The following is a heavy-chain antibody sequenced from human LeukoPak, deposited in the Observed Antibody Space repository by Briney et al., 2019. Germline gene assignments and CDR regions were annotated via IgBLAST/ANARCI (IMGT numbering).Heavy chain of an antibody. D-gene: IGHD6-13*01. V-gene: IGHV3-30*02. CDR2: IRYDGSNK. CDR3: AKTRYSSSWAAEYFQH. CDR1: GFTFSSYG. J-gene: IGHJ1*01. Sequence: GGSLRLSCAASGFTFSSYGMHWVRQAPGKGLEWVAFIRYDGSNKYYADSVKGRFTISRDNSKNTLYLQMNSLRAEDTAVYYCAKTRYSSSWAAEYFQHWGQGTPVTVSS.